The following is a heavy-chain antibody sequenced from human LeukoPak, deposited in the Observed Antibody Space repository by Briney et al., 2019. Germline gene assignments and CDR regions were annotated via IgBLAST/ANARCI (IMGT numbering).Heavy chain of an antibody. CDR3: ARDRPKRWLQFSFSAFDI. CDR2: IIAYNGNT. D-gene: IGHD5-24*01. CDR1: GYTFTSYG. V-gene: IGHV1-18*01. J-gene: IGHJ3*02. Sequence: ASVKVSCKASGYTFTSYGISWVRQAPGQGLEWMGWIIAYNGNTNYAQKLQGRVTMTTDTSTSTAYMELRSLRSDDTAVYYCARDRPKRWLQFSFSAFDIWGQGTMVTVSS.